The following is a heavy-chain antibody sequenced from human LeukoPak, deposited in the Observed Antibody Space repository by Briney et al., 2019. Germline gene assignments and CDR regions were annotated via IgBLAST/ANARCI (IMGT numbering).Heavy chain of an antibody. V-gene: IGHV3-74*03. D-gene: IGHD3-10*01. CDR2: IKMDERSA. CDR3: ATVFKGSSLQDY. CDR1: GFTITNNW. J-gene: IGHJ4*02. Sequence: GGSLRLSCTVSGFTITNNWMYWVRQASGRGLVWVSRIKMDERSAVYADSVKGRFIISRDNAKNTVYLQMNSLRADDTAVYYCATVFKGSSLQDYWGQGTLVTVSS.